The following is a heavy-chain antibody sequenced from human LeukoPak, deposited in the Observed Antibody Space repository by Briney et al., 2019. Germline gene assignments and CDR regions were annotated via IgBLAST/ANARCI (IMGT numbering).Heavy chain of an antibody. J-gene: IGHJ6*02. V-gene: IGHV4-4*02. CDR3: ARGDPRWYYYGMDV. D-gene: IGHD4-23*01. CDR2: IYHSGNT. CDR1: GGSISSSNW. Sequence: SGTLSLTCAVSGGSISSSNWWSWVHQPPGKGLEWIGEIYHSGNTNYNPSLKSRVTISVDKSKNQFSLKLSSVTAADTAVYYCARGDPRWYYYGMDVWGQGTTVTVSS.